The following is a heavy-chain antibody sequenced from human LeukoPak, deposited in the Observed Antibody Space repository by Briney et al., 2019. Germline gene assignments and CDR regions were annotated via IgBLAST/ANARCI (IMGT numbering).Heavy chain of an antibody. V-gene: IGHV1-24*01. J-gene: IGHJ5*02. CDR1: GYTLTELS. CDR3: ATEGDCSSTSCYRNWFDP. D-gene: IGHD2-2*01. CDR2: FDPEDGET. Sequence: SVKVSCKVSGYTLTELSMHWVRQAPGKGLEWMGGFDPEDGETIYAQKFQGRVTMTEDTSTDTAYMELSSLRSEDTAVYYCATEGDCSSTSCYRNWFDPWGQGTLVTVSS.